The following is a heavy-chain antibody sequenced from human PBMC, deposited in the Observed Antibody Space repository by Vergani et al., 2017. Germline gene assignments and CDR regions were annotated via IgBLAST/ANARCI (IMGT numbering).Heavy chain of an antibody. CDR1: GFTFSSYA. D-gene: IGHD2-2*01. V-gene: IGHV3-23*01. J-gene: IGHJ4*02. Sequence: EVQLLESGGGLVQPGGSLRLSCAASGFTFSSYAMSWVRQAPGTGLEWVSAISGSVGSTYYADSVKGRFTISRDNSKNTLYLQMNSLRAEDTAVYYCAKPPGRGYCSSTSCPPGDYWGQGTLVTVSS. CDR3: AKPPGRGYCSSTSCPPGDY. CDR2: ISGSVGST.